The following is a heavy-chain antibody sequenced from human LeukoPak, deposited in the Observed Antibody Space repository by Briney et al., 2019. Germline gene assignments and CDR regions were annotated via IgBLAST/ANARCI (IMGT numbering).Heavy chain of an antibody. D-gene: IGHD2-21*02. V-gene: IGHV3-21*01. CDR1: EYTFSRHS. Sequence: RGPLRLSCGASEYTFSRHSMNSVRQPPGKGLEWVSPISSSGSYIYYADSVKGRFTISRDNAKNSLYLQMNSLRAEDTAVYYCASRNQYCGGDCFWAFDIWGQGTMVTVSS. J-gene: IGHJ3*02. CDR2: ISSSGSYI. CDR3: ASRNQYCGGDCFWAFDI.